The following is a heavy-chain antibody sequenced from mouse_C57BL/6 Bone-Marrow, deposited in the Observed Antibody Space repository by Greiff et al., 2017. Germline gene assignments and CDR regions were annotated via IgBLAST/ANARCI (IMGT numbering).Heavy chain of an antibody. CDR1: GFSLTSYA. Sequence: QVQLQQSGPGLVAPSQRLSITCTVSGFSLTSYAISWVRQPPGKGLEWLGVIWTGGGTNYNSALKSRLSISKDNSKSQVFLKMNSLQTDDTARYYCARRGYYGSSYVFHVHYYAMDYWGQGTSVTVSS. CDR3: ARRGYYGSSYVFHVHYYAMDY. V-gene: IGHV2-9-1*01. J-gene: IGHJ4*01. CDR2: IWTGGGT. D-gene: IGHD1-1*01.